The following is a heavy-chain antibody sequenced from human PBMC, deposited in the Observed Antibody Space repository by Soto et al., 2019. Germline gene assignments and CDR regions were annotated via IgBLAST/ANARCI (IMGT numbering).Heavy chain of an antibody. CDR1: GGSISSGGYY. CDR3: ARGPPYDSSRWGAFDI. Sequence: SETLSLTCTVSGGSISSGGYYWSWIRQHPGKGLEWIGYIYYSGSTYYNPSLKSRVTISVDTSKNQFSLKLSSVTAADTAVYYCARGPPYDSSRWGAFDIWGQGQMV. D-gene: IGHD3-22*01. V-gene: IGHV4-31*03. J-gene: IGHJ3*02. CDR2: IYYSGST.